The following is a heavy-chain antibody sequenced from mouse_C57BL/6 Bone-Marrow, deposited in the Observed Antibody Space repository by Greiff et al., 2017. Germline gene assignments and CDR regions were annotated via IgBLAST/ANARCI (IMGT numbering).Heavy chain of an antibody. D-gene: IGHD2-3*01. CDR3: ARRGRWLLDD. CDR2: IDPSDSYT. J-gene: IGHJ2*01. Sequence: QVQLQQPGAELVKPGASVKLSCKASGYTFTSYWMQWVKQRPGQGLEWIGEIDPSDSYTNYNQKFKGKATLTVDTSSSTAYMQLSSLTSEDSAVYYCARRGRWLLDDWGQGTTLTVSS. CDR1: GYTFTSYW. V-gene: IGHV1-50*01.